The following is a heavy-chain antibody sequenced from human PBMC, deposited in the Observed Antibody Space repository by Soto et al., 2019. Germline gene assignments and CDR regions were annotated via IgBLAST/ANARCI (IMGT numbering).Heavy chain of an antibody. J-gene: IGHJ4*02. CDR3: ARDTLGGAYDFRH. D-gene: IGHD3-3*01. Sequence: EIQLVESGGGLVQPGGSLRLSCAASGFTVSNLFMTWVRQAPGKGLEWVSVISSDGSTYYADSVKGRFTISRDNSKNTLYLEMNGLRAGDTAVYYCARDTLGGAYDFRHGGQGTLVTVSS. CDR1: GFTVSNLF. V-gene: IGHV3-66*01. CDR2: ISSDGST.